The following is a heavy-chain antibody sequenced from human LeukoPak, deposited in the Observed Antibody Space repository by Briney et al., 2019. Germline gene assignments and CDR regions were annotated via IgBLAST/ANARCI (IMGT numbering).Heavy chain of an antibody. CDR2: IDSSGST. CDR3: ARGVIAAGGNAFDY. J-gene: IGHJ4*02. CDR1: GDSISYFY. Sequence: SETLSLTCSVSGDSISYFYWSWIRQAAGKGLEWIGRIDSSGSTDYNASLKSRVTMSVDTSKNQLSLKVISVTAADTAVYYCARGVIAAGGNAFDYWGQGTLVTVSS. V-gene: IGHV4-4*07. D-gene: IGHD6-13*01.